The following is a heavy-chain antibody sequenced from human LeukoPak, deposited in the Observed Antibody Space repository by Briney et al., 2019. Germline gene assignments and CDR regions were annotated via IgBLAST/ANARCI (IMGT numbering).Heavy chain of an antibody. CDR2: TYYRSKWYN. Sequence: SQTHSLTCAISGDSVSSNSAAWNWIRQSPSRGLEWLGRTYYRSKWYNDYAVSVKSRITINPDTSKNQFSLQLNSVTPEDTAVYYCARELHRSSSWYPYWFDPWGQGTLVTVSS. CDR3: ARELHRSSSWYPYWFDP. CDR1: GDSVSSNSAA. J-gene: IGHJ5*02. D-gene: IGHD6-13*01. V-gene: IGHV6-1*01.